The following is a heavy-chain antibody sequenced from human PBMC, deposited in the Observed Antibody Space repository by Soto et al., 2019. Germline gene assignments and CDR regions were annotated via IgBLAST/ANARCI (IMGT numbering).Heavy chain of an antibody. Sequence: SETLSLTCTVSGGSISSSSYYWGWIRQPPGKGLEWIGSIYYSGSTYYNPSLKSRVTISVDTSKNQFSLKLSSVTAADTAVYYCATTYSGSLNWFNPWGQGTLVTVSS. CDR1: GGSISSSSYY. CDR3: ATTYSGSLNWFNP. CDR2: IYYSGST. V-gene: IGHV4-39*01. D-gene: IGHD1-26*01. J-gene: IGHJ5*02.